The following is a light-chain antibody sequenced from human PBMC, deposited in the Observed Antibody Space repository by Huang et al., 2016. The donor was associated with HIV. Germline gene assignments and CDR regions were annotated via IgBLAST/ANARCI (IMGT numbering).Light chain of an antibody. CDR3: QQYHNTPRT. Sequence: DVVMTQSPDSLAVSLGERATLNCKSSQSVLYSSNNKNYLAWYQQKPGQPPKLLIYWASTRETGVPDRFSGSGSGTDFTLTISSLQAEDVAVYYCQQYHNTPRTFGQGTKVEIK. J-gene: IGKJ1*01. CDR1: QSVLYSSNNKNY. CDR2: WAS. V-gene: IGKV4-1*01.